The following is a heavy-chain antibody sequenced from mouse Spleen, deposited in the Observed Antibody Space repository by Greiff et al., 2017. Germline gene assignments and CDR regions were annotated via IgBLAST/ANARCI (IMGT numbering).Heavy chain of an antibody. D-gene: IGHD1-1*01. Sequence: QVQLQQPGAELVMPGASVKLSCKASGYTFTSYWMHWVKQRPGQGLEWIGEIDPSDSYTNYNQKFKGKATLTVDKSSSTAYMQLSSLTSEDSAVYYCVGYYGSSPFDYWGQGTTLTVSS. CDR3: VGYYGSSPFDY. J-gene: IGHJ2*01. CDR2: IDPSDSYT. V-gene: IGHV1-69*01. CDR1: GYTFTSYW.